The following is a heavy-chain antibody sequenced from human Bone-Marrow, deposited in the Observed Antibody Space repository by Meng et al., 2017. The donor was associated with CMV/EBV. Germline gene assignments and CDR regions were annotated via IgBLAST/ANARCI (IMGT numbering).Heavy chain of an antibody. D-gene: IGHD3-3*01. V-gene: IGHV1-18*01. CDR2: ISAYNGNT. CDR3: ARTGYDFWSGYQDFHY. Sequence: ASVKVSCKASGYTFTSYGISWVRQAPGQGLEWMGWISAYNGNTNYAQKLQGRVTMTTDTSTSTAYMELRSLRSDDTAVYYCARTGYDFWSGYQDFHYWAQGTLATSPQ. J-gene: IGHJ4*02. CDR1: GYTFTSYG.